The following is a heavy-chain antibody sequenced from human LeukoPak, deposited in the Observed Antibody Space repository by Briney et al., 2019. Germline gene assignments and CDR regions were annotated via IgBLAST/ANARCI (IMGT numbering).Heavy chain of an antibody. Sequence: SETLSLTCTVSGGSISSSSYYWSWIRQPPGKGLEWIGYIYYSGSTNYNPSLKSRVTISVDTSKNQFSLKLSSVTAADTAVYYCALVVVPDDRYYYYMDVWGKGTTVTVSS. CDR1: GGSISSSSYY. D-gene: IGHD2-2*01. CDR2: IYYSGST. J-gene: IGHJ6*03. V-gene: IGHV4-61*01. CDR3: ALVVVPDDRYYYYMDV.